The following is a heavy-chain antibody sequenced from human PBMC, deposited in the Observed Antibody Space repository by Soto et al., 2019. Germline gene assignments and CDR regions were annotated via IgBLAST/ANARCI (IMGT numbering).Heavy chain of an antibody. CDR3: ATGGVRGVILVGWFDP. Sequence: ASVKLSCKVSGYTLTELSMHWVRQAPGKGLEWMGGFDPEDGETIYAQKFQGRVTMTEDTSTDTAYMELSSLRSEDTAVYYCATGGVRGVILVGWFDPWGQGTLVTVSS. V-gene: IGHV1-24*01. J-gene: IGHJ5*02. D-gene: IGHD3-10*01. CDR1: GYTLTELS. CDR2: FDPEDGET.